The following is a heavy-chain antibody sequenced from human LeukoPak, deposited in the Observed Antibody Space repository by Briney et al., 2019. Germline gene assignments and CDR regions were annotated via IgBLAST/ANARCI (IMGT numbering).Heavy chain of an antibody. J-gene: IGHJ6*02. D-gene: IGHD3-3*01. CDR2: IYYSGST. Sequence: RASQTLSLTCTVSGGSISSGGYYWSWIRQHPGKGLEWIGYIYYSGSTYYNPSLKSRVTISVDTSKNQFSLKLSSVTAADTAVYYCAGSSTIFGVVSGMDVWGQGTTVTVSS. CDR3: AGSSTIFGVVSGMDV. CDR1: GGSISSGGYY. V-gene: IGHV4-31*03.